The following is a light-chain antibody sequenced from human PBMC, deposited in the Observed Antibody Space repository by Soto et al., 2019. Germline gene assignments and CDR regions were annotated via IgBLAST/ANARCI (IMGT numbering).Light chain of an antibody. J-gene: IGKJ2*01. CDR2: AAS. Sequence: EIVMTQSPATLSVSPGERATLSCRASQSVSSNLAWYQQKPGQAPRLLIYAASIRATGIPARFSGSGSGTEFTLTTSSLQSEDFVIYYCQQYNNWPPYTFGQGTKLEI. CDR3: QQYNNWPPYT. CDR1: QSVSSN. V-gene: IGKV3-15*01.